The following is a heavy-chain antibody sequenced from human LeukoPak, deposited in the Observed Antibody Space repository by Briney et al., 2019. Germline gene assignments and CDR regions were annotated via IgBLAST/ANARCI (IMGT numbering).Heavy chain of an antibody. D-gene: IGHD3-10*01. CDR2: IKKDGSEK. J-gene: IGHJ4*02. V-gene: IGHV3-7*05. CDR3: ATDGGPFDN. CDR1: GFTFTSYW. Sequence: PGGSLRLSCAVSGFTFTSYWMSWVRQAPGKGLEWVANIKKDGSEKYYVDSVKGRFTISRDNAKNSLYLQMNSLRAEDTAMYYCATDGGPFDNWGQGTLVTVSS.